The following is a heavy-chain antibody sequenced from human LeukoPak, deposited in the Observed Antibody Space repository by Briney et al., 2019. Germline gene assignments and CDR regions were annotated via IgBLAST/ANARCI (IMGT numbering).Heavy chain of an antibody. D-gene: IGHD1-26*01. J-gene: IGHJ4*02. CDR1: GGSISSGSYY. V-gene: IGHV4-61*02. CDR2: IYTSGST. Sequence: PSETLSLTCTVSGGSISSGSYYWSWIRQPAGKGLEWIGRIYTSGSTNYNPSLKSRVTISVDTSKNQFSLKLSSVTAADTAVYYCATSGGIVTKLDYWGQGTLVTVSS. CDR3: ATSGGIVTKLDY.